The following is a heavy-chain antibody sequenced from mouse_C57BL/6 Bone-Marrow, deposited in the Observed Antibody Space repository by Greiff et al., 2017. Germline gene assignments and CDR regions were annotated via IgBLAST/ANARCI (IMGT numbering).Heavy chain of an antibody. CDR1: GFNIKDYY. CDR3: TRSLIYYGTNY. V-gene: IGHV14-2*01. D-gene: IGHD1-1*01. CDR2: IDPEDGET. J-gene: IGHJ2*01. Sequence: VQLQQSGAELVKPGASVKLSCTASGFNIKDYYIHWVKQRTEQGLEWIGRIDPEDGETKYAPKFQDKVTITADTSYNTAYLQLSSLTSEDTAVYYCTRSLIYYGTNYWGQGTTLTVSS.